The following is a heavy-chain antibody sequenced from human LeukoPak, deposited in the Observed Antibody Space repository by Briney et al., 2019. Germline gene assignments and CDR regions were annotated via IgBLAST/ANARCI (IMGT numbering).Heavy chain of an antibody. V-gene: IGHV3-23*01. J-gene: IGHJ3*02. CDR2: ISGSGGST. D-gene: IGHD1-26*01. CDR1: GFTFRHYA. Sequence: GGSLRLSCVASGFTFRHYAMSWVRQAPGKGLEWVSAISGSGGSTYYADSVKGRFTISRDNSKNTLYLQMNSLRAEDTAVYYCADLIVGATTTKYDAFDIWGQGTMVTVSS. CDR3: ADLIVGATTTKYDAFDI.